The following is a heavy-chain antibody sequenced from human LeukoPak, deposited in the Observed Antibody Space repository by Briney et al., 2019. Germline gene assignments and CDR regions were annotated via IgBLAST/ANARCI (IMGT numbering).Heavy chain of an antibody. CDR3: AKGDTSDPFEY. Sequence: GESLKISCKGSGYSFTSYWIGWVRQAPGKGLEWVAVIWYDGSDKYYADSVKGRFTISRDNSKNTLYLQMNSLRAEDTAVYYCAKGDTSDPFEYWGQGTLVTVSS. CDR1: GYSFTSYW. J-gene: IGHJ4*02. CDR2: IWYDGSDK. D-gene: IGHD3-22*01. V-gene: IGHV3-33*06.